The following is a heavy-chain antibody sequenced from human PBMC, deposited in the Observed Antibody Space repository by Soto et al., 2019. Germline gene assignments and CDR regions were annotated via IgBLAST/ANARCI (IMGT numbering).Heavy chain of an antibody. Sequence: PSQTLSLTFAISGDSVSSNSAAWNWIRQSPSRGLEWLGRTYYRSKWYNDYAVSVKSRITINPDTSKNQFSLQLNSVTPEDTAVYYCARAIENLYCSGGSCYGLSGMDVWGQGTTVTVSS. CDR3: ARAIENLYCSGGSCYGLSGMDV. CDR2: TYYRSKWYN. CDR1: GDSVSSNSAA. V-gene: IGHV6-1*01. J-gene: IGHJ6*02. D-gene: IGHD2-15*01.